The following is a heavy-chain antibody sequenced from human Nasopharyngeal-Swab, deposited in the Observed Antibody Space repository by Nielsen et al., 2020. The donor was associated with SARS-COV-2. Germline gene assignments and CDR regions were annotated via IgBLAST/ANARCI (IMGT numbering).Heavy chain of an antibody. CDR2: INPSDGST. J-gene: IGHJ4*02. CDR1: GYTFTNSY. V-gene: IGHV1-46*01. Sequence: ASVKVSCKASGYTFTNSYLHWVRQAPGQGLEWMGIINPSDGSTRYVQKFQGRVTMNRDTSTSPVYMEVSSLRSEDTALFYCARGTDTRVVGSTFGYFDFWGQGTLVTVSS. CDR3: ARGTDTRVVGSTFGYFDF. D-gene: IGHD1-26*01.